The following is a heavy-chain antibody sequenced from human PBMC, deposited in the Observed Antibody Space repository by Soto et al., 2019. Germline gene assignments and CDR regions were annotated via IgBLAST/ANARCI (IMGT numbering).Heavy chain of an antibody. CDR1: GGSISSGDYY. CDR3: ARGRGYSGYDP. Sequence: SETLSLTCTVSGGSISSGDYYWSWIRQPPGKGLEWIGYIYYSGSTYYNPSLKSRVTISVDTSKNQFSLKLSSVTAADTAVYYCARGRGYSGYDPWGQGTLVTVSS. J-gene: IGHJ5*02. V-gene: IGHV4-30-4*01. D-gene: IGHD5-12*01. CDR2: IYYSGST.